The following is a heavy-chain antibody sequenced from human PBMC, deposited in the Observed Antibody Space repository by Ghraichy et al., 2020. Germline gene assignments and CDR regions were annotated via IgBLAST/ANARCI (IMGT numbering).Heavy chain of an antibody. J-gene: IGHJ6*02. Sequence: GALRLSCAASGFTFSSYWMSWVRQAPGKGLEWVANIKQDGSEKYYVDSVKGRFTISRDNAKNSLYLQMNSLRAEDTAVYYCARESQYYDFWSGYYVYYGMDVWGQGTTVTVSS. D-gene: IGHD3-3*01. CDR1: GFTFSSYW. CDR2: IKQDGSEK. CDR3: ARESQYYDFWSGYYVYYGMDV. V-gene: IGHV3-7*01.